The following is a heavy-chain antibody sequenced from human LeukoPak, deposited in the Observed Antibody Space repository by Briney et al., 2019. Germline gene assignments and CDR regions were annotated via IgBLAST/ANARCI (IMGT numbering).Heavy chain of an antibody. CDR1: GYSFTSYW. J-gene: IGHJ5*02. CDR2: IDPSDSYT. Sequence: GESLKISCKGSGYSFTSYWISWVRQMPGKGLEWMGRIDPSDSYTNYSPSFQGHVTISADKSISTAYLQWSSLKASDTAMYYCARHAGDIVVVPAAAPPGFDLWGQGTLVTVSS. V-gene: IGHV5-10-1*01. D-gene: IGHD2-2*01. CDR3: ARHAGDIVVVPAAAPPGFDL.